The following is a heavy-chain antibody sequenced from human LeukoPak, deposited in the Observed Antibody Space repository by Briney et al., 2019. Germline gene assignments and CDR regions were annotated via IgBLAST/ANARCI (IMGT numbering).Heavy chain of an antibody. D-gene: IGHD2-2*02. CDR1: GFTFSTYA. CDR2: ISTSGGST. CDR3: AKVKYIVVVPAAIAF. Sequence: PGGSLRLSCAASGFTFSTYALSCVRQAPGKGLEWVSSISTSGGSTSYADSVKGRFTISRDNSKNTLYLQMNSLRAEDTAVYYCAKVKYIVVVPAAIAFWGQGTLVTVSS. V-gene: IGHV3-23*01. J-gene: IGHJ4*02.